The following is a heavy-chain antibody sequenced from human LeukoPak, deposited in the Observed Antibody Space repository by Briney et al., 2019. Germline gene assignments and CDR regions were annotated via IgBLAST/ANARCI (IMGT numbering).Heavy chain of an antibody. V-gene: IGHV3-11*01. CDR1: GFTFSDYY. Sequence: GGSLRLSCAASGFTFSDYYMSWIRQAPGQGLEWVSYISSRASTTYYADSVKGRFTISRDNANNSMYLQMNSLRTEDTAVYYCARDKLLWFGETKGFFDYWGQGTLVTVSS. J-gene: IGHJ4*02. D-gene: IGHD3-10*01. CDR3: ARDKLLWFGETKGFFDY. CDR2: ISSRASTT.